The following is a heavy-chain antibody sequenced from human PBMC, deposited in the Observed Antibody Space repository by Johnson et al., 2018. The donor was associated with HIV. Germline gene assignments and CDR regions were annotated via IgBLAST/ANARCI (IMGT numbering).Heavy chain of an antibody. CDR2: IRYDGSSK. Sequence: QMLLVESVGGVVRPGGSLRLSCAASGFTFSSCAMSWVRQAPGKGLEWVAFIRYDGSSKNYVKTVKGRFTISRDNSKNTLYMQMNSLRAEDTAMYYCVKDGLRLGVVSDFDVWGQGRMVIVSS. CDR1: GFTFSSCA. J-gene: IGHJ3*01. V-gene: IGHV3-30*02. D-gene: IGHD3-3*01. CDR3: VKDGLRLGVVSDFDV.